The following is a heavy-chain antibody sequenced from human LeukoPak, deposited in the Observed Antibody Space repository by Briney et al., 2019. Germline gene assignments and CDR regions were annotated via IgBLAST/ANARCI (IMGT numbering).Heavy chain of an antibody. D-gene: IGHD4-17*01. CDR2: INDSGSS. CDR3: ARIYGDYIMY. CDR1: GGSFSGYQ. J-gene: IGHJ4*02. V-gene: IGHV4-34*01. Sequence: SETLSLTCAVYGGSFSGYQWSWIRQSPGKGVGWIGEINDSGSSNYNPALKSRVTISVDTSKNQFSLRLNSVTAADTAVYYCARIYGDYIMYWGQGTLLTVSS.